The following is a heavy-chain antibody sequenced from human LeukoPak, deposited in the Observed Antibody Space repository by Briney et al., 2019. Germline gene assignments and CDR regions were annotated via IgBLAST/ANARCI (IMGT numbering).Heavy chain of an antibody. CDR2: INPNSGGT. CDR3: ARHPGKVTNDWYFDL. CDR1: GYTFTGYY. Sequence: ASVKVSCKASGYTFTGYYMHWVRQAPGQGLEWMGWINPNSGGTNYAQKLQGRVTMTRDTSITTAYMELSRLSYDDTAVYYCARHPGKVTNDWYFDLWGRGTLVTVSS. V-gene: IGHV1-2*02. D-gene: IGHD4-23*01. J-gene: IGHJ2*01.